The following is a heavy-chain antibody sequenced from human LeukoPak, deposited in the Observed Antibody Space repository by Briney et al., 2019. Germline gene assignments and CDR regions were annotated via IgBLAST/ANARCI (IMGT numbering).Heavy chain of an antibody. J-gene: IGHJ4*02. CDR1: GYKFTNYA. CDR2: INPYSGNT. CDR3: ARDLAAAASNF. Sequence: ASVKFSCKASGYKFTNYAFSWMRQAPGQRLEWMGWINPYSGNTNYAQKFQGRVTLATHTSANTAYMELRSLTSDDTAVYYCARDLAAAASNFWGQGTLVTVSS. V-gene: IGHV1-18*01. D-gene: IGHD6-13*01.